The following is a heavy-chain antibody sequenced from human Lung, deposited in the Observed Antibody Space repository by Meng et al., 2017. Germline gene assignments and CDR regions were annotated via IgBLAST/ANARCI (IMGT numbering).Heavy chain of an antibody. CDR1: GGSVSDYY. J-gene: IGHJ4*02. D-gene: IGHD4-11*01. CDR3: ARVPTTMAHDFDY. Sequence: QEPLRQWGRGRLKPTGTRPRTGFVSGGSVSDYYWSWNREPPGKVQKCIGEINHSGSTNYNPSLGSLATISVYTSQNNLSLNLSSVTAADSAVYHCARVPTTMAHDFDYCGQGTLVTVSS. V-gene: IGHV4-34*01. CDR2: INHSGST.